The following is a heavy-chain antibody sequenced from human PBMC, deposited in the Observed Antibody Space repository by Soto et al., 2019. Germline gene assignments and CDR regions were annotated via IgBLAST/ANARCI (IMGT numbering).Heavy chain of an antibody. D-gene: IGHD2-2*01. J-gene: IGHJ6*02. CDR1: GFTFSSYS. CDR3: ARALGYCSSTSCPGYYYYYGMDV. V-gene: IGHV3-21*01. CDR2: ISSSSSYI. Sequence: GGSLRLSCAASGFTFSSYSMNWVRQAPGKGLEWVSSISSSSSYIYYADSVKGRFTISRDNAKNSLYLQMNSLRAEDTAVYYCARALGYCSSTSCPGYYYYYGMDVWGQGTTVTVSS.